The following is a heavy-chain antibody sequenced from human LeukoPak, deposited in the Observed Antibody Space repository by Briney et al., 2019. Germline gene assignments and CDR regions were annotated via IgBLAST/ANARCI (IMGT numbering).Heavy chain of an antibody. CDR3: ARALATVTTFLY. CDR2: ISSYNGNT. V-gene: IGHV1-18*01. Sequence: EASVKVSCKASGYTFTSYGISWVRQAPGQGLEWMGWISSYNGNTNYAQKLQGRVTMTTDTSTSTAYMELRSLRSDDTAVYYCARALATVTTFLYWGQGTLVTVSS. CDR1: GYTFTSYG. J-gene: IGHJ4*02. D-gene: IGHD4-17*01.